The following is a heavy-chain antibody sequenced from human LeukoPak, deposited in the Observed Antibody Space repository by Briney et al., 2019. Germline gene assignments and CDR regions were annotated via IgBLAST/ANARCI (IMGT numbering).Heavy chain of an antibody. D-gene: IGHD3-3*01. CDR3: AKEAFAEWFFFDY. CDR2: ISYDGSNK. CDR1: GFTFSSYG. J-gene: IGHJ4*02. V-gene: IGHV3-30*18. Sequence: PGGSLRLSCAASGFTFSSYGMHWVRQAPGKGLEWVAVISYDGSNKYYADSVKGRFTISRDNSKNTLYLQMNSLRAEDTAVYYCAKEAFAEWFFFDYWGQGTLVTVSS.